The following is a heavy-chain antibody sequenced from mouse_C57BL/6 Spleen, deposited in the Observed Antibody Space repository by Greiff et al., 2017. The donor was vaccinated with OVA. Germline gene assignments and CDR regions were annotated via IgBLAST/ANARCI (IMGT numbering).Heavy chain of an antibody. Sequence: VQLQQSGAELVRPGASVTLSCKASGYTFTDYEMHWVKQTPVHGLEWIGAIDPETGGTAYNQKFKGKAILTADKSSSTAYMELRSLTSEDSAVYYCTRRERRGHNMDDWGQGTSVTVSS. D-gene: IGHD1-2*01. J-gene: IGHJ4*01. CDR1: GYTFTDYE. CDR2: IDPETGGT. V-gene: IGHV1-15*01. CDR3: TRRERRGHNMDD.